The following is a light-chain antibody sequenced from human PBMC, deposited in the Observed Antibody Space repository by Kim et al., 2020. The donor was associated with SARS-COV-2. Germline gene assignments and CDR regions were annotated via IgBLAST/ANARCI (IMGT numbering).Light chain of an antibody. CDR1: SNDGGNYKC. J-gene: IGLJ1*01. Sequence: GQSITISCTGTSNDGGNYKCVSWYQQQPGKAPKLLIYEVSKRPSEVSNRFTGCKSGNTASLTISGLQADDEADYYCCSYARGGYYVFGIGTKVTVL. CDR3: CSYARGGYYV. CDR2: EVS. V-gene: IGLV2-23*02.